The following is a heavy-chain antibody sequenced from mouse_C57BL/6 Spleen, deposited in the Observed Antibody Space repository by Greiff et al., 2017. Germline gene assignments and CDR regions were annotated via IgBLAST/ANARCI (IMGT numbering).Heavy chain of an antibody. CDR3: ARSDYSNFYYFDY. CDR2: IDPSDSYT. Sequence: QVQLQQPGAELVMPGASVKLSCKASGYTFTSYWMHWVKQRPGQGLEWIGEIDPSDSYTNYNQKFKGKSTLTVDKSSSTAYMQLSSLTSEYSAVYYCARSDYSNFYYFDYWGQGTTLTVSS. CDR1: GYTFTSYW. V-gene: IGHV1-69*01. J-gene: IGHJ2*01. D-gene: IGHD2-5*01.